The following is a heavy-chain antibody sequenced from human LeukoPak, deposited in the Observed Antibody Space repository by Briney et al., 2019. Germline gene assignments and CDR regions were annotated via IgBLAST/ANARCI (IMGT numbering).Heavy chain of an antibody. CDR3: ARGYPTVTTYFYYYYYGMDV. D-gene: IGHD4-17*01. CDR1: GYTFTSYD. J-gene: IGHJ6*02. Sequence: ASVKVSCKASGYTFTSYDINWVRQATGQGLEWMGWMNPNSSNTGYAQKFQGRVTMTRNTSISTAYMELSSLRSEDTAVYYCARGYPTVTTYFYYYYYGMDVWGQGTTVTVSS. CDR2: MNPNSSNT. V-gene: IGHV1-8*01.